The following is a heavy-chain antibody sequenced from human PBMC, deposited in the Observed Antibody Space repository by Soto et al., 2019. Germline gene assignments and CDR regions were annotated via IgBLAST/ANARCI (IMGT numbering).Heavy chain of an antibody. J-gene: IGHJ4*02. V-gene: IGHV3-23*01. Sequence: GGSLRLSCAASGFTFSSNSMSWVRQAPGGGLEWVSAISDGAERIFYVDSVKGRFTISRDNSKNKLFLQMDSLRAEDTALYYCVTLALGKFDYWGQGNLVTVSS. D-gene: IGHD1-26*01. CDR2: ISDGAERI. CDR1: GFTFSSNS. CDR3: VTLALGKFDY.